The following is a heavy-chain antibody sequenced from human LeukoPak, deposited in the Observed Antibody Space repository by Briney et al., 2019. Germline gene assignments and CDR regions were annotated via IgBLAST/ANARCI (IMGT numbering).Heavy chain of an antibody. CDR3: ARYYCSSTTCYNFDY. CDR2: IHYSGST. Sequence: PSETLSLTCTVSGGSISGYYWSWIRQPPGKGLEWIGYIHYSGSTNYNPSLKSRVTISVDTSKNQFSLKLHSVTAADTAVYYCARYYCSSTTCYNFDYWGQGNLVTVSS. D-gene: IGHD2-2*02. V-gene: IGHV4-59*01. J-gene: IGHJ4*02. CDR1: GGSISGYY.